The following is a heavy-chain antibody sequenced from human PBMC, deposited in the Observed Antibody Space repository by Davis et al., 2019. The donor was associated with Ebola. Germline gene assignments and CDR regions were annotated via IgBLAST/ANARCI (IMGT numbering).Heavy chain of an antibody. CDR2: ISYDGSNK. CDR3: AKDIEGATYGEGFDY. V-gene: IGHV3-30*18. J-gene: IGHJ4*02. CDR1: GFTFSSYG. D-gene: IGHD6-25*01. Sequence: PGGSLRLSCAASGFTFSSYGMHWVRQAPGKGLEWVAVISYDGSNKYYADSVKGRFTISRDNSKNTLYLQMNSLRAEDTALYYCAKDIEGATYGEGFDYWGQGTLVTVSS.